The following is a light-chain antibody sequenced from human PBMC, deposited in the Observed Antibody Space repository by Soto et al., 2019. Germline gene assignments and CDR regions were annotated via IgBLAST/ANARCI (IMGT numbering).Light chain of an antibody. J-gene: IGLJ3*02. CDR1: SSNIGAGYD. Sequence: QSVLTQPPSVSGAPGQRVTISCTGSSSNIGAGYDVHWYQQLPGTAPKLLIYGNSNRPSGAPDRFSGSKSGTSASLAITGLQADDEADYYCQSYAGSLSVGVFGGGTKLTVL. CDR3: QSYAGSLSVGV. V-gene: IGLV1-40*01. CDR2: GNS.